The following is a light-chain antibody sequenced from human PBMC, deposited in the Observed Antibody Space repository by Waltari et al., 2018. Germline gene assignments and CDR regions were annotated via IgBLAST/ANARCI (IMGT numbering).Light chain of an antibody. CDR1: SSDVGGYNY. CDR2: DVS. Sequence: QSALTQPASVSGSPGQSITIPCTGTSSDVGGYNYVSWYQQPPGKAPKIMIYDVSKRPSGVSNRFSGSKSGNTASLTISGLQAEDEADYYCSSYTSSSTVVFGGGTKLTVL. V-gene: IGLV2-14*01. J-gene: IGLJ2*01. CDR3: SSYTSSSTVV.